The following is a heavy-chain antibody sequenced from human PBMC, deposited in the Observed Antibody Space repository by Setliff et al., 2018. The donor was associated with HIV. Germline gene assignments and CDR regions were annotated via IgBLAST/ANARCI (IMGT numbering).Heavy chain of an antibody. V-gene: IGHV1-46*01. J-gene: IGHJ6*03. Sequence: GASVKVSCKASGYTFTSFYLHWVRQAPGQGLEWMAIINPSGGSTSYAQKFQGRVTMTSDTSTSTVYMELSSLRSEDTAVYYCARGRSLVRGSGSPEYYYMDVWGKGTTVTVSS. CDR1: GYTFTSFY. CDR2: INPSGGST. CDR3: ARGRSLVRGSGSPEYYYMDV. D-gene: IGHD3-10*01.